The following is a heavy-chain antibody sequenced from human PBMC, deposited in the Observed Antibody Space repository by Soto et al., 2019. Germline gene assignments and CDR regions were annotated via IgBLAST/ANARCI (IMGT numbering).Heavy chain of an antibody. CDR2: IDWYDVK. V-gene: IGHV2-70*01. D-gene: IGHD2-15*01. CDR3: ARFPLLPSGYYYSGMDV. J-gene: IGHJ6*02. CDR1: GFSLSTSGMC. Sequence: SGPTLVNPTQTLTLTCTFSGFSLSTSGMCVSWIRQPPGKALEWLALIDWYDVKYYSTSLKTRLTISKDTSKNQVVLTMTNMDPVDTATFYCARFPLLPSGYYYSGMDVWGQGTTVTVSS.